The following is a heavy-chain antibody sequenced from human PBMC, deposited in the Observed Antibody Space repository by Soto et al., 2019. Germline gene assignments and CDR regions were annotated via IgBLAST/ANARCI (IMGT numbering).Heavy chain of an antibody. V-gene: IGHV4-30-4*01. J-gene: IGHJ4*02. CDR3: AREGVSSSWYY. Sequence: QVQLQESGPGLVKPSQTLSLTCTVSGGSISSGDYYWSWIRQPPGKGLEWIGYIYYSGSTYYNPSLESXXTXSXXTSKNQFSLKLSSVTAADTAVYYCAREGVSSSWYYWGQGTLVTVSS. D-gene: IGHD6-13*01. CDR2: IYYSGST. CDR1: GGSISSGDYY.